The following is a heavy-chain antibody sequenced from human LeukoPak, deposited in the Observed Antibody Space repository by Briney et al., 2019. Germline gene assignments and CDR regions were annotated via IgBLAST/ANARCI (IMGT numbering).Heavy chain of an antibody. V-gene: IGHV4-59*08. Sequence: SESLSVTCTVPGGSIFSYYWSWIWQPPGKGRGWGGYIYYSGSADYNPSLTSRAAISIDTPNPKFSHNLSSVTSADTPGYYCALRRSFGAFHIWGQGTMVTVSS. CDR1: GGSIFSYY. CDR2: IYYSGSA. CDR3: ALRRSFGAFHI. J-gene: IGHJ3*02. D-gene: IGHD3-16*01.